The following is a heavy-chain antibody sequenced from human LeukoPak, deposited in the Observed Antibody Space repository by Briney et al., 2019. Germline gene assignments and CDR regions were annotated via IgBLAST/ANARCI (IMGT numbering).Heavy chain of an antibody. CDR1: GGSISSSSYY. Sequence: SETLSLTCTVSGGSISSSSYYWGWIRQPPGKGLEWIGSIYYSGSTYYNPSLKSRATISVDTSKNQFSLKLSSVTAADTAVYYCARIVVVAATWFDPWGQGTLVTVSS. V-gene: IGHV4-39*07. D-gene: IGHD2-15*01. J-gene: IGHJ5*02. CDR2: IYYSGST. CDR3: ARIVVVAATWFDP.